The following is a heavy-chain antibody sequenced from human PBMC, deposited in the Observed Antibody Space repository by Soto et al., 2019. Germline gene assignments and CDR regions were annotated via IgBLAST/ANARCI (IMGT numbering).Heavy chain of an antibody. V-gene: IGHV3-7*01. J-gene: IGHJ3*02. D-gene: IGHD5-18*01. CDR2: IHQGGSET. Sequence: EVRLVESGGGLVQPGGSLRLSCAASGFPFSSHWMSWVRQAPGKGLEWLGNIHQGGSETHFADSVRGRFTISRDNAKNSLFLQLNSLRADDTAVYYCAQAMAYAFHIWGQGTVVTVSS. CDR3: AQAMAYAFHI. CDR1: GFPFSSHW.